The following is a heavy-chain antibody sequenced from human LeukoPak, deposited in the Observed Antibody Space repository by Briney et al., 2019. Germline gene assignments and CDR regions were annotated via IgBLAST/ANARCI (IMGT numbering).Heavy chain of an antibody. CDR3: AKDPLVVVTAMELDY. CDR2: INQDGREK. D-gene: IGHD2-21*02. CDR1: GFTFSYYW. V-gene: IGHV3-7*01. J-gene: IGHJ4*02. Sequence: GGSLRLSCVPSGFTFSYYWMAWVRQAPGKGLEWVANINQDGREKYYVGSVKGRFTISRDNAQNSLYLQMNSLRAEDTAVYYCAKDPLVVVTAMELDYWGQGTLVTVSS.